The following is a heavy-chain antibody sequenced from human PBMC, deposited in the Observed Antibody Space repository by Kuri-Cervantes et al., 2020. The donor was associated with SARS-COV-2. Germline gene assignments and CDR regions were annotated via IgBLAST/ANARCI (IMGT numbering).Heavy chain of an antibody. CDR2: ISYTGSA. J-gene: IGHJ5*02. D-gene: IGHD4/OR15-4a*01. Sequence: ESLKISCTISGDSISRSSYFWGWVRQPPGKGLEWLGSISYTGSAYYNPSLESRVTMSVDTSKNRFSLKLSSVTAADTAVYYCARGLRSNWFDPWGQGTLVTVSS. CDR3: ARGLRSNWFDP. V-gene: IGHV4-39*07. CDR1: GDSISRSSYF.